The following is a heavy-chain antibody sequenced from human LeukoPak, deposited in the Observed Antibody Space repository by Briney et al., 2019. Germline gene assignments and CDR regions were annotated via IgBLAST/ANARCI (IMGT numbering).Heavy chain of an antibody. J-gene: IGHJ3*02. D-gene: IGHD3-22*01. V-gene: IGHV4-61*02. CDR1: GGSIGSGGYY. Sequence: SETLSLTCTVSGGSIGSGGYYWSWIRRPAGKGLEWIGRIYTSGSTNYNPSLKSRVTISVDTSKNQFSLKLSSVTAADTAVYYCARDHYYYDSSGYPIWGQGTMVTVPS. CDR3: ARDHYYYDSSGYPI. CDR2: IYTSGST.